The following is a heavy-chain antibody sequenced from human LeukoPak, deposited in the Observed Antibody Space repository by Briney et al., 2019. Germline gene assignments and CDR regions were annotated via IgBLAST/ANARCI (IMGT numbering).Heavy chain of an antibody. J-gene: IGHJ4*02. CDR3: ARRDQYVSADY. V-gene: IGHV4-39*01. CDR2: IYYNGNT. CDR1: GGSISGYS. Sequence: SETLSLTCTVSGGSISGYSWNWIRQPPGKGLECIGTIYYNGNTFYNPSLKSRVSISVDTSTNQFSLRLTSVTAADTAVYYCARRDQYVSADYWGQGTLVTVSS. D-gene: IGHD3-16*01.